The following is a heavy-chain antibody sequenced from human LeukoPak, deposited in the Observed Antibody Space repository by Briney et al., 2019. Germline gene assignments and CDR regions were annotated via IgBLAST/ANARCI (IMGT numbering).Heavy chain of an antibody. D-gene: IGHD3-3*01. J-gene: IGHJ4*02. CDR2: IYPSGTT. Sequence: SETLSLTCTVSGGSVSSFYWSWIRQSAGKGLEWIGRIYPSGTTNYNPSLKSRVTMSADTSKNQFSLNLNSVTAADTAVYYCAREGGFYRPLDYSGQGTLVTVSS. CDR3: AREGGFYRPLDY. V-gene: IGHV4-4*07. CDR1: GGSVSSFY.